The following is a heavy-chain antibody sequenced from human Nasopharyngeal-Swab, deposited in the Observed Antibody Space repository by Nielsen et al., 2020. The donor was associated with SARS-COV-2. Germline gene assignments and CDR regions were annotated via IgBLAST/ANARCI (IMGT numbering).Heavy chain of an antibody. Sequence: WVRQAPGQGLEWMGIINPTDGSTSYAQKFEGRVTMTRVTSTSTVYMELNSLGSEDTAVYYCARVLPFRITGTSGMDVWGQGTTVTSP. V-gene: IGHV1-46*01. CDR2: INPTDGST. D-gene: IGHD1-7*01. CDR3: ARVLPFRITGTSGMDV. J-gene: IGHJ6*02.